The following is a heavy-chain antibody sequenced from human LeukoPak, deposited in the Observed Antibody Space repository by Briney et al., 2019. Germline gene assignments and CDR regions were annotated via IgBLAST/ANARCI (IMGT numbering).Heavy chain of an antibody. CDR1: GGSISSYY. J-gene: IGHJ3*02. V-gene: IGHV4-59*01. CDR2: SEYSGRT. D-gene: IGHD2-2*01. CDR3: ARYVVVVPAAHRVGAFDI. Sequence: SVTLSRTCTDSGGSISSYYWIWLRQPPGKGLEWTGHSEYSGRTNYNPSLKSRVTISVDPSKNQFSLKLSSVTAADTAVYYCARYVVVVPAAHRVGAFDIWGQGTMVTVSS.